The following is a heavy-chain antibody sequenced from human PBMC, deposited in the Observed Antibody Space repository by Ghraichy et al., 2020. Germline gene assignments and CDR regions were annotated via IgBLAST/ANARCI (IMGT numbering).Heavy chain of an antibody. V-gene: IGHV4-34*01. CDR2: INHSGST. J-gene: IGHJ4*02. Sequence: SQTLSLTCAVYGGSFSGYYWSWIRQPPGKGLEWIGEINHSGSTNYNPSLKSRVTISVDTSKNQFSLKLSSVTAADTAVYYCARARYYGSGRRPVFDYWGQGTLVTVSS. CDR3: ARARYYGSGRRPVFDY. D-gene: IGHD3-10*01. CDR1: GGSFSGYY.